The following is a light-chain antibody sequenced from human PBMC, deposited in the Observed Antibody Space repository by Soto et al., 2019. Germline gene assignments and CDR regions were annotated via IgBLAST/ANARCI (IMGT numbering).Light chain of an antibody. Sequence: DIQMTQYPSSASSSVGDRVTITSRVSQPIRNWLAWYQQKPGKAPKLLISAASSLESGVPSRFSGSGSGTEFTLSISGLQPEDFAIYFCQQANSFPPTFGGGTTVDI. V-gene: IGKV1-12*01. CDR1: QPIRNW. CDR3: QQANSFPPT. J-gene: IGKJ4*01. CDR2: AAS.